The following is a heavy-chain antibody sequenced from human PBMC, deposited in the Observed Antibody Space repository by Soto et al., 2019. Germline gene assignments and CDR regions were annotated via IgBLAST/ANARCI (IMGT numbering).Heavy chain of an antibody. CDR2: SRDKAQGYST. J-gene: IGHJ6*02. CDR3: TVSRWAARAYYYYYGMDV. V-gene: IGHV3-72*01. D-gene: IGHD6-6*01. CDR1: GFTLSDHY. Sequence: GGSLRLSCAGSGFTLSDHYIDWVRQAPGKGLEWVGRSRDKAQGYSTAYAASVKGRFTTSRDDSRNTLDLQMNSLKTEDTGVYYCTVSRWAARAYYYYYGMDVWGQGATVTVSS.